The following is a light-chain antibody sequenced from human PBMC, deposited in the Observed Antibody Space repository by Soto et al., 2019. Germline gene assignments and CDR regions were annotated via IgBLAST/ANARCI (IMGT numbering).Light chain of an antibody. CDR3: QQRNSWPPYT. J-gene: IGKJ2*01. CDR2: DAS. Sequence: EIVLTQSPATLSLSPGERATLSFRASQSVSSCLAWYQQKPGQAPRLLIYDASNRATGVPARFSGSGSGTDFTLTISSLEPEDFAVYYCQQRNSWPPYTFGQGTKVEI. CDR1: QSVSSC. V-gene: IGKV3-11*01.